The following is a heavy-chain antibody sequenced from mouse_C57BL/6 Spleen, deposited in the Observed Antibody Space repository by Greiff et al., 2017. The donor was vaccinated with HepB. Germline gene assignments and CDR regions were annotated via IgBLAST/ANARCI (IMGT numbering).Heavy chain of an antibody. CDR3: ARHGVVTTNFDY. V-gene: IGHV5-9*01. CDR1: GFTFSSYT. J-gene: IGHJ2*01. Sequence: EVMLVESGGGLVKPGGSLKLSCAASGFTFSSYTMSWVRQTPEKRLEWVATISGGGGNTYYPDSVKGRFTISRDNAKNTLYLQMSSLRSEDTALYYCARHGVVTTNFDYWGQGTTLTVSS. CDR2: ISGGGGNT. D-gene: IGHD2-2*01.